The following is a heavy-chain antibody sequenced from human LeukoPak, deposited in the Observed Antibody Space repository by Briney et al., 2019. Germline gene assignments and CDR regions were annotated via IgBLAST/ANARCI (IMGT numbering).Heavy chain of an antibody. D-gene: IGHD3-3*01. J-gene: IGHJ4*02. CDR3: ARDSGGTYYDFWSGYYKWGYFDY. V-gene: IGHV3-53*01. Sequence: GGSLRLSCAASGFTVSSNYMSWVRQAPGKGLEWVSVIYSGGSTYYADSVKGRFTISRDNSKNTLYLQMNSLRAEDTAVYYCARDSGGTYYDFWSGYYKWGYFDYWGQGTLVTVSS. CDR2: IYSGGST. CDR1: GFTVSSNY.